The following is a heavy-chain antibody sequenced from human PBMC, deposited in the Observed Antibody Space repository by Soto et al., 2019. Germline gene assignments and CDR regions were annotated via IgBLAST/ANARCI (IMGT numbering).Heavy chain of an antibody. V-gene: IGHV2-26*01. CDR3: ARKGDTYYYAMDV. J-gene: IGHJ6*02. D-gene: IGHD1-26*01. CDR1: GFSLSNAKMG. Sequence: HVTLKESGPVLVKPTEPLTLTCAVSGFSLSNAKMGVSWIRQPPGKDLEWLAHIFSNDEESYSTSLKSRLTISKDTSKSQVVLTMTDMDPVDTATYYCARKGDTYYYAMDVWGHGITVTVSS. CDR2: IFSNDEE.